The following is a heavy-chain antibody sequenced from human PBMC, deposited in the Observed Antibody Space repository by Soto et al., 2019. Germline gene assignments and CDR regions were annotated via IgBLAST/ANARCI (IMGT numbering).Heavy chain of an antibody. CDR1: GGSISSYY. V-gene: IGHV4-59*01. D-gene: IGHD4-17*01. CDR3: ARYGDYGEFDY. CDR2: IYYSGST. J-gene: IGHJ4*02. Sequence: SETLSLTCTVSGGSISSYYWSWIRQPPGKGLEWIGYIYYSGSTNYNPSLKSRVTISVDTSKNQFSLKLSSVTAADTAVYYCARYGDYGEFDYWGQGTLVTVSS.